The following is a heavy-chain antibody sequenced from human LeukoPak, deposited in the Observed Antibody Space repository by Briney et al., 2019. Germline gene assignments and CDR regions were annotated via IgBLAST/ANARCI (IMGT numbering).Heavy chain of an antibody. D-gene: IGHD3-10*01. J-gene: IGHJ6*03. Sequence: SETLSLTCAVYGGSFSGYYWSWIRQPPGKGLEWIGEINHSGSTNYNPSLKSRVTISVDTSKNQFSLKLSSVTAADTAVYYCARVWFGENRYYYHYMDVWGKGTTVTVSS. CDR2: INHSGST. CDR3: ARVWFGENRYYYHYMDV. CDR1: GGSFSGYY. V-gene: IGHV4-34*01.